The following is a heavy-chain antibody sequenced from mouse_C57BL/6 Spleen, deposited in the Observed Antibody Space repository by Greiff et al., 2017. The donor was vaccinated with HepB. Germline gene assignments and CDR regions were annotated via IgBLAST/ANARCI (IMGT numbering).Heavy chain of an antibody. D-gene: IGHD2-1*01. CDR3: ARLYYGNYLDD. V-gene: IGHV7-3*01. J-gene: IGHJ2*01. CDR2: IRNKANGYTT. Sequence: EVKLMESGGGLVQPGGSLSLSCAASGFTFTDYYMSWVRQPPGKALEWLGFIRNKANGYTTEYSASVKGRFTISRDNSQSILYLQMNALRAEDSAYYYCARLYYGNYLDDWGQGTTLTVSS. CDR1: GFTFTDYY.